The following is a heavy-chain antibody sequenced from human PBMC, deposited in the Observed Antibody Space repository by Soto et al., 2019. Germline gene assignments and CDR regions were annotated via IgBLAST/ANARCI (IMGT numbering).Heavy chain of an antibody. D-gene: IGHD3-22*01. CDR2: IYPGDSDT. J-gene: IGHJ6*02. CDR3: ARGGVQLWSKNYDSSGYYYGDYYYYGMDV. V-gene: IGHV5-51*01. CDR1: GYSFTGYW. Sequence: GESLKISCKGSGYSFTGYWIGWVRQMPGKGLEWMGIIYPGDSDTRYSPSFQGQVTISADKSISTAYLQWSSLKASDTAMYYCARGGVQLWSKNYDSSGYYYGDYYYYGMDVWGQGTTVTVSS.